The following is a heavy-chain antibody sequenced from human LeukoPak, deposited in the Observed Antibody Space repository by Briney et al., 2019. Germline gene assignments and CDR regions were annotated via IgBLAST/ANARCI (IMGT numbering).Heavy chain of an antibody. CDR1: GGSFSGYY. CDR2: INHSGST. Sequence: PSETLSLTCAGYGGSFSGYYWSWIRQPPGKGLEWIGEINHSGSTNYNPSLKSRVTISVDTSKNQFSQKLSSVTAADTAVYYCARGHTVTTYYYYYGMDVWGKGTTVTVSS. J-gene: IGHJ6*04. D-gene: IGHD4-17*01. V-gene: IGHV4-34*01. CDR3: ARGHTVTTYYYYYGMDV.